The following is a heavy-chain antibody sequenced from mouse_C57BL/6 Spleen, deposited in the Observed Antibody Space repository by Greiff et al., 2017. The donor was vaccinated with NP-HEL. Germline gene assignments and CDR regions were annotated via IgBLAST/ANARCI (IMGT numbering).Heavy chain of an antibody. Sequence: QVQLKQPGAELVMPGASVKLSCKASGYTFTSYWMHWVKQRPGQGLEWIGEIDPSDSYTNYNQKFKGKSTLTVDKSSSTAYTQLSSLTSEDSAVYYCARDHDSWFAYWGQGTLVTVSA. V-gene: IGHV1-69*01. D-gene: IGHD2-4*01. CDR2: IDPSDSYT. CDR3: ARDHDSWFAY. CDR1: GYTFTSYW. J-gene: IGHJ3*01.